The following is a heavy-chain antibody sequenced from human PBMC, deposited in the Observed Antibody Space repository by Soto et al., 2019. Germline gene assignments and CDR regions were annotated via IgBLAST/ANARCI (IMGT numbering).Heavy chain of an antibody. CDR2: IYDSGSP. J-gene: IGHJ4*02. CDR3: ARVRENYFDS. CDR1: GGSISSDGDYYR. V-gene: IGHV4-31*03. Sequence: QMQLQESGPGLVSPSQTLSLTCTVSGGSISSDGDYYRWSWIRQHPGKGLEWIGYIYDSGSPYYHPSLESRVTVSVDTSKNQFSLKLSSLTAPDTAVYYCARVRENYFDSWGQGILVTVSS.